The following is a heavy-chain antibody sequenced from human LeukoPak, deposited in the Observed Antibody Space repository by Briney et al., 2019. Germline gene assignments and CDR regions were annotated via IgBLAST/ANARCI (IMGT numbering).Heavy chain of an antibody. CDR1: RYTLTRFF. Sequence: ASVKVSRKTSRYTLTRFFMHSVRQAPGQGGEWMGIINPIGGSTSYSPKFQGRVTMTRDTSTSTVYMELSSLRSEDTAVYYCASAAPHFDYWGQGTLVTVSS. CDR2: INPIGGST. D-gene: IGHD2-15*01. CDR3: ASAAPHFDY. J-gene: IGHJ4*02. V-gene: IGHV1-46*01.